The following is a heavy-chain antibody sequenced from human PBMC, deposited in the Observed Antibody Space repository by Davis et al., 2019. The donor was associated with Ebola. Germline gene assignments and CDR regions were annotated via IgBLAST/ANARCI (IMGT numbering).Heavy chain of an antibody. CDR2: ISSSSSTI. D-gene: IGHD4-17*01. CDR1: GFTFSSYS. V-gene: IGHV3-48*04. CDR3: ARSTNGDFTVFDY. Sequence: GESLKISCAASGFTFSSYSMNWVRQAPGKGLEWVSYISSSSSTIYYADSVKGRFAISRDNAKNSLYLQMNSLRAEDTAVYYCARSTNGDFTVFDYWGQGTLVTVSS. J-gene: IGHJ4*02.